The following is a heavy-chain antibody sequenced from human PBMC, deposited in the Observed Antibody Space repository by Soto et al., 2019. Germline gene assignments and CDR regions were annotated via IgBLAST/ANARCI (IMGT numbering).Heavy chain of an antibody. V-gene: IGHV3-21*01. J-gene: IGHJ3*01. CDR3: SGDDGFSSYPFDV. Sequence: VQLVESGGGLVKPGGSLRLSCAASGFTFSSYNMNWVRQAPGKGPEWVSSISSSSSYIYYADSVKSRFTISRDNPKKTLYMEMNSAGDECAAVYVCSGDDGFSSYPFDVWGKGTMVTVSS. D-gene: IGHD2-15*01. CDR2: ISSSSSYI. CDR1: GFTFSSYN.